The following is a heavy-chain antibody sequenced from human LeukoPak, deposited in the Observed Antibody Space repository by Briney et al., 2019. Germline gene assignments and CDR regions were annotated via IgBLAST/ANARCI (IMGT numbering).Heavy chain of an antibody. CDR1: GGTFSSYA. V-gene: IGHV1-69*13. D-gene: IGHD5-18*01. CDR3: ARATAMVLYNWFDP. J-gene: IGHJ5*02. CDR2: IIPIFGTA. Sequence: RASVKVSCKASGGTFSSYAISWVRQAPGQGLEWMGGIIPIFGTANYAQKFQGRVTITADESTSTAYMELSSLRSEDTAVYYCARATAMVLYNWFDPWGQGTLVTVSS.